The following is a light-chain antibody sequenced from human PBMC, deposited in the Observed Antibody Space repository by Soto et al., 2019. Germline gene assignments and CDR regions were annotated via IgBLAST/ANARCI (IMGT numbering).Light chain of an antibody. J-gene: IGKJ5*01. CDR2: AAS. CDR1: QGISSW. Sequence: DFPMTQSPSSVSASVGDRVTITCRASQGISSWLGWYQQKPGKAPKLLIYAASTLQSGVPSRFSGSGSGTDFTLTISSLQPEDFATYYCQQAYSFPITFGQGTRLEIK. CDR3: QQAYSFPIT. V-gene: IGKV1-12*01.